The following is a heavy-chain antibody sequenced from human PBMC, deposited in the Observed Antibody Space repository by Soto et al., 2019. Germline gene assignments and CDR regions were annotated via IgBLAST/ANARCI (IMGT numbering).Heavy chain of an antibody. J-gene: IGHJ4*02. Sequence: GASVKVSFKASGGTFRNYAFSWVRQAPGQGLEWMGGIIPIFGKANYEQRFQGRLTITADESTSTAYMELNSLRSEDTAVYFCARDLYINWYYPLDSWGQGTLVTVSS. CDR1: GGTFRNYA. D-gene: IGHD1-7*01. CDR2: IIPIFGKA. CDR3: ARDLYINWYYPLDS. V-gene: IGHV1-69*13.